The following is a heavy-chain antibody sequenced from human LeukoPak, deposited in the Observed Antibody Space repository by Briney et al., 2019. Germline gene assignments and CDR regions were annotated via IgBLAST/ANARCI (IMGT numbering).Heavy chain of an antibody. D-gene: IGHD5-24*01. CDR1: GGSISSYY. Sequence: SETLSLTCTVSGGSISSYYWSWIRQPPGKGLEWIGYIYYSGSTNYNPSLKSRVTISVDTSKNQFSLKLSSVTAADTAVYAATQRWLHFDCWGQGALVTVSS. CDR2: IYYSGST. V-gene: IGHV4-59*01. J-gene: IGHJ4*02. CDR3: TQRWLHFDC.